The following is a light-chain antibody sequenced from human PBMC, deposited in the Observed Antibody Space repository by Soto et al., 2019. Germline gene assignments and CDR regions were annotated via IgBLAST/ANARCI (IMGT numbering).Light chain of an antibody. V-gene: IGKV3-20*01. J-gene: IGKJ1*01. CDR3: QQYGSSPST. CDR1: QSVSLS. Sequence: ETVLTQSPGTLSLSPGERATLSCRASQSVSLSLAWYQQKPGQAPRRLIFGASIRATGIPDRFSGSGSGTDFTLTISGLEPEDFAVYYCQQYGSSPSTFGQGTKVDI. CDR2: GAS.